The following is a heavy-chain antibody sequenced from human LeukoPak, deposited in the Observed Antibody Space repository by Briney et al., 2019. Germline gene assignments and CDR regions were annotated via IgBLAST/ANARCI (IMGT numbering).Heavy chain of an antibody. CDR1: GDSIISYY. D-gene: IGHD6-13*01. J-gene: IGHJ5*02. CDR3: ARGPTGSWFHWLDP. V-gene: IGHV4-59*01. Sequence: SETLSLTCTVSGDSIISYYWSWIRQPPGKGLEWVGYIYYSGSTNYNPSLKSRVTMSVDTSMNQFSLKLRYVTAADTAVYYCARGPTGSWFHWLDPWGRGTLVTVSS. CDR2: IYYSGST.